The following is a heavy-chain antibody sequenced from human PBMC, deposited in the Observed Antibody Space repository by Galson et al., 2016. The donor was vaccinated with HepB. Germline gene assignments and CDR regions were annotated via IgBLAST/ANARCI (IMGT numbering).Heavy chain of an antibody. CDR1: GYTFTSYG. V-gene: IGHV1-18*04. CDR2: ISAYNGNT. D-gene: IGHD6-19*01. CDR3: AREASSGWYGADY. Sequence: SVKVSCKASGYTFTSYGISWVRRAPGQGLEWLGWISAYNGNTKYSQKLQGRGTMTTDASTSAAYMELRSLRSDDTAVYYCAREASSGWYGADYWGQGTLVTVSS. J-gene: IGHJ4*02.